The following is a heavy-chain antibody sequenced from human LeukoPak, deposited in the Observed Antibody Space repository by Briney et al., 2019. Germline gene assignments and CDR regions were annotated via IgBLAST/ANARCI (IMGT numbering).Heavy chain of an antibody. J-gene: IGHJ4*02. Sequence: GGSLRLSCAASGFTFSSYSMNWVRQAPGKGLEWVSSISSSSSYIYYADSVKGRFTISRDNAKNSLYLQMNSLRAEDTAVYYCARRFIAAAGQFDYWGQGTLVTVSS. D-gene: IGHD6-13*01. CDR1: GFTFSSYS. CDR3: ARRFIAAAGQFDY. CDR2: ISSSSSYI. V-gene: IGHV3-21*01.